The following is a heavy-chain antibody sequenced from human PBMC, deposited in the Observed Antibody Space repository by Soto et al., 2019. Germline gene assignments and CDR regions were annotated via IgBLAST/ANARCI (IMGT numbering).Heavy chain of an antibody. CDR3: AKIVVGAVYSYYYGMDV. CDR2: ISYDGSNK. V-gene: IGHV3-30*18. J-gene: IGHJ6*02. D-gene: IGHD1-26*01. Sequence: QVQLVESGGGVVQPGRSLRLSCAASGFTFSSYGMHWVRQAPGKGLEWVAVISYDGSNKYYADSVKGRFTISRDNSKNKLYLQMNSLRAEDTAVYYCAKIVVGAVYSYYYGMDVWGQGTTVTVSS. CDR1: GFTFSSYG.